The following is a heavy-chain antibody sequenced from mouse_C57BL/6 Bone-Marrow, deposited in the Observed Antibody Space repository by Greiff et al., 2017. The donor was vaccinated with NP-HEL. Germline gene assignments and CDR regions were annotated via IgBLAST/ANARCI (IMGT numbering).Heavy chain of an antibody. V-gene: IGHV5-4*01. Sequence: DVMLVESGGGLVKPGGSLKLSCAASGFTFSSYAMSWVRQTPEKRLEWVATISDGGSYTYYPDNVKGRFTISRDNAKNNLYLQMSHLKSEDTAMYYCAREGNYYGSSLLDYWGQGTTLTVSS. D-gene: IGHD1-1*01. CDR2: ISDGGSYT. CDR1: GFTFSSYA. J-gene: IGHJ2*01. CDR3: AREGNYYGSSLLDY.